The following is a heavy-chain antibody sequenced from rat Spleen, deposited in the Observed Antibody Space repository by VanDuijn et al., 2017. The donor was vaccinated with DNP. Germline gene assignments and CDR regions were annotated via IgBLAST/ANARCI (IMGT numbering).Heavy chain of an antibody. CDR1: GFTFSDYN. D-gene: IGHD1-4*01. J-gene: IGHJ3*01. CDR3: ATHTFTPGITTPFAY. CDR2: ISTNGGNS. Sequence: EVRLVESGGGLVQPGRSLKLSCAASGFTFSDYNMAWVRQAPTQGLEWVASISTNGGNSYYRDSVKGRFTISRDNAKNTQYLQMDSLRSEDTATYYCATHTFTPGITTPFAYWGQGTLVTVSS. V-gene: IGHV5S13*01.